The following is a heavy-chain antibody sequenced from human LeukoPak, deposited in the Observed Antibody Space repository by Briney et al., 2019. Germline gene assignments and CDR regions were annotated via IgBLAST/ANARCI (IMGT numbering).Heavy chain of an antibody. J-gene: IGHJ4*02. CDR2: IIPLFATP. CDR3: ARLDGERPDY. CDR1: GDTFSTYS. Sequence: GASVKVSCKAFGDTFSTYSINWVRQAPGQGLEWMGGIIPLFATPNYAQKFQDRVTITADKSTSTAYMELSSLRSEDTAVYYCARLDGERPDYWGPGTLVTVSS. V-gene: IGHV1-69*06. D-gene: IGHD4-17*01.